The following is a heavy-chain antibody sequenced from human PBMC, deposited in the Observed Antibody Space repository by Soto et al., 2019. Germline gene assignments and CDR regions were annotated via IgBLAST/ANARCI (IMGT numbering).Heavy chain of an antibody. CDR3: ARASPYGDYALDY. CDR1: GGSISSYY. J-gene: IGHJ4*02. V-gene: IGHV4-59*01. CDR2: ISYSGST. D-gene: IGHD4-17*01. Sequence: SETLSLTCTVSGGSISSYYWIWIRQPPGKGLEWIGYISYSGSTNYNPSLKTRPTISVDTSKNQFSLKLRSVTAADTAVYYCARASPYGDYALDYWGQGTLVTVSS.